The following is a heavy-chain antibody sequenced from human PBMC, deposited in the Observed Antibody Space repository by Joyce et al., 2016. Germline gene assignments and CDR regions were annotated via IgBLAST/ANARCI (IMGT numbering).Heavy chain of an antibody. Sequence: QLQLQKSGPGLVKPSETLSLSCTVSGGSISSDPYYWGWVRQPPGKGLEWIGTIFYNGDTYYNPSLKTRVTILIDTSRNQFSLNLNSVTAADTAVYYCARDRGAWAFDYWGQGTLVTVSS. D-gene: IGHD4-17*01. CDR2: IFYNGDT. CDR1: GGSISSDPYY. J-gene: IGHJ4*02. CDR3: ARDRGAWAFDY. V-gene: IGHV4-39*07.